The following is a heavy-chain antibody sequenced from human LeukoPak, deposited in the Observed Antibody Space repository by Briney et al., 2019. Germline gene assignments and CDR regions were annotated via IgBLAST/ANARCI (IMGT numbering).Heavy chain of an antibody. D-gene: IGHD4-23*01. CDR3: ARDSPTVVTSGFDL. V-gene: IGHV4-30-4*01. J-gene: IGHJ2*01. CDR1: GGSISSGDYY. CDR2: IYYSGST. Sequence: SQTLSLTCTVSGGSISSGDYYWSWIRQPPGKGLEWIGYIYYSGSTYYNPSLKSRVTISVDTSKNQFSLKLSSVTAADTAVYYCARDSPTVVTSGFDLWGRGTLVTVSS.